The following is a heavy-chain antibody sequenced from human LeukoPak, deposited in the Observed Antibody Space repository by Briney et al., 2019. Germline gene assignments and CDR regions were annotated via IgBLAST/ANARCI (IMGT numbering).Heavy chain of an antibody. J-gene: IGHJ4*02. CDR1: GFTFSTYT. D-gene: IGHD6-19*01. CDR3: FSSGWSGDYY. V-gene: IGHV3-23*01. Sequence: GGSLRLSCTASGFTFSTYTMSWVRQAPGEGLKWVSGILTSGGTYYADSVKGRFTISRDNSKSMVYLQMNGLRNEDTAVFYCFSSGWSGDYYWGQGSLVIVSS. CDR2: ILTSGGT.